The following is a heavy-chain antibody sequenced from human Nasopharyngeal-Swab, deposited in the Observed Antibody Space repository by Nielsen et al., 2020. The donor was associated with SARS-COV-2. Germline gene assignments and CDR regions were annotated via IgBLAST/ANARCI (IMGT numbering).Heavy chain of an antibody. D-gene: IGHD1-26*01. Sequence: ASVKVSCKVSGYTLTELSMHWVRQAPGKGLEWMGVFDPEDGETIYAQKFQGRVTMTEDTSTDTAYMELSSLRSEDTAVYYCATEWAYLRNSGSFRYLGYWGQGTLVTVSS. CDR1: GYTLTELS. CDR3: ATEWAYLRNSGSFRYLGY. J-gene: IGHJ4*02. V-gene: IGHV1-24*01. CDR2: FDPEDGET.